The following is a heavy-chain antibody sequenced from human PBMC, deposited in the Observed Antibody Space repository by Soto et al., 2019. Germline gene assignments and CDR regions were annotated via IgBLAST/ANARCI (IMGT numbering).Heavy chain of an antibody. D-gene: IGHD6-13*01. J-gene: IGHJ4*02. CDR1: GFTFSSYG. CDR2: IWYDGSDT. V-gene: IGHV3-33*01. CDR3: ARDQAYSSSWLPFDY. Sequence: PGGSLRLSCAASGFTFSSYGMHWVRQAPGKGLEWVAVIWYDGSDTYYADSVKGRFTISRDNSKNTLYLQMNSLRAEDTAVYYCARDQAYSSSWLPFDYWGQGTLVTVSS.